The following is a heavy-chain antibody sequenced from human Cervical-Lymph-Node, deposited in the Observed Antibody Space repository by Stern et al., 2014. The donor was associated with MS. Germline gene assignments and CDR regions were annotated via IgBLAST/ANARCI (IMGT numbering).Heavy chain of an antibody. CDR3: ARGRGSRPFFDY. Sequence: EVQLVESGGGLVQPGGSLRLSCAASGLTFSSSAMSWVRQAPTKGLEWVSSISGSGAITNYADYVKGRFTITRDNSINTLYLQLNSLRAEDTAVYYCARGRGSRPFFDYWGQGVLVTVSS. CDR2: ISGSGAIT. D-gene: IGHD1-26*01. V-gene: IGHV3-23*04. J-gene: IGHJ4*02. CDR1: GLTFSSSA.